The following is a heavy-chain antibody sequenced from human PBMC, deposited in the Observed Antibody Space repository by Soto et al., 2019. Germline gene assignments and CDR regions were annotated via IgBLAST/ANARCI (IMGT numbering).Heavy chain of an antibody. Sequence: SETLSLTCAVSGDSISSSKGWSWVRQPPGKGLEWIGEIYHSGSTNYNPSLKGRVIISVDKSKNQFSLKLSSVTDADTAVYYCARGERQQQRDYWGQGTLVTVSS. CDR3: ARGERQQQRDY. V-gene: IGHV4-4*02. J-gene: IGHJ4*02. CDR1: GDSISSSKG. CDR2: IYHSGST. D-gene: IGHD6-13*01.